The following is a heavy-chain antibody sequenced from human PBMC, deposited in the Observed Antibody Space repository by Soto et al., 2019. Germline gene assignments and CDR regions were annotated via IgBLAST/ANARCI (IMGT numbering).Heavy chain of an antibody. CDR3: ATVSSREQHFDY. J-gene: IGHJ4*01. Sequence: ASVKVSCKASGYTCTSYGISWVRQAPGQGLEWMGWISAYNGNTNYAQKLQGRVTMTTDTSTSTAYMELRSLRSDDTDVYYPATVSSREQHFDYWGDGSLVTRLL. V-gene: IGHV1-18*01. CDR1: GYTCTSYG. CDR2: ISAYNGNT. D-gene: IGHD6-13*01.